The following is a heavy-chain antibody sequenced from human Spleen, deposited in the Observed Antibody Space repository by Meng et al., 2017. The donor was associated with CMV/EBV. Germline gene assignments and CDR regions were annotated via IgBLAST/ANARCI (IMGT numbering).Heavy chain of an antibody. CDR3: ARDRVGGDFDY. Sequence: SCAASGFTFTDSYMSWIRQAPGKGLEWISHISSIGSAIYYADSVEGRFTVSRDNAKNSLYLQMNSLRAEDTAVYYCARDRVGGDFDYWGQGTLVTVSS. J-gene: IGHJ4*02. CDR2: ISSIGSAI. D-gene: IGHD1-26*01. V-gene: IGHV3-11*01. CDR1: GFTFTDSY.